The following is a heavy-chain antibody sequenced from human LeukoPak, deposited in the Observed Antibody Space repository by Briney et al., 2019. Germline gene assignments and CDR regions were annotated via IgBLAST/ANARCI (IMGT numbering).Heavy chain of an antibody. CDR2: LYHLGST. V-gene: IGHV4-39*01. Sequence: SETLSLTCTVSGGAISTNGYYWGWIRQPPGKGLEWIGSLYHLGSTYYNASLKSRVTMSVDTSQNQFSLRLISVTAADTAVYYCAGLLSDKRGFGYWGREPWSPSPQ. CDR1: GGAISTNGYY. D-gene: IGHD2/OR15-2a*01. CDR3: AGLLSDKRGFGY. J-gene: IGHJ4*02.